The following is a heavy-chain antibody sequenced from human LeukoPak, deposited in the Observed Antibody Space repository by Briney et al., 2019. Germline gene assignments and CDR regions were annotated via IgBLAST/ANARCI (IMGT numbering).Heavy chain of an antibody. CDR3: ARTRIASSGFHLSMDV. CDR2: ISTSSIYI. D-gene: IGHD6-19*01. CDR1: GFTFSGYS. J-gene: IGHJ6*03. V-gene: IGHV3-21*01. Sequence: GGSLRLSCAASGFTFSGYSMNWVRQSPGKGLEWVSSISTSSIYIYYADSLKGRFTVSRDNAMNSLYLQMNSLRAEDTAVYYCARTRIASSGFHLSMDVWGKGTTVTISS.